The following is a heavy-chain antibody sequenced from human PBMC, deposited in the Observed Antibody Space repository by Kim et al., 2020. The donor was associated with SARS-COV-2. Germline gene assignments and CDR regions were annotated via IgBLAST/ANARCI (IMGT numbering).Heavy chain of an antibody. CDR1: GFDFSYYA. V-gene: IGHV3-23*01. J-gene: IGHJ4*02. CDR2: ISGSGDST. Sequence: GGSLRLSCAASGFDFSYYAMNWVRQAPGKGLEWVSSISGSGDSTYYVHSVKGRFTVSRDNSKNTVFLQMNSLRAEDTAVYYCAKDKVGGSGRNNFDSWGQGTLVTVSS. CDR3: AKDKVGGSGRNNFDS. D-gene: IGHD3-10*01.